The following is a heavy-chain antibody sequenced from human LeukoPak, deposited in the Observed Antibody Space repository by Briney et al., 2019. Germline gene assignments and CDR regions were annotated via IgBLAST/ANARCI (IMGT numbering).Heavy chain of an antibody. CDR2: IKHEGREK. CDR3: ARDWGFDAFDI. Sequence: GGSLRLSCAASGYRFTRNCMSWVREAPGEGLGWVATIKHEGREKYYVDYVKGRFTMSRDNAKNSQYLQMNSLRAEDTAVYYCARDWGFDAFDIWGQGTMVTVSS. D-gene: IGHD7-27*01. J-gene: IGHJ3*02. CDR1: GYRFTRNC. V-gene: IGHV3-7*01.